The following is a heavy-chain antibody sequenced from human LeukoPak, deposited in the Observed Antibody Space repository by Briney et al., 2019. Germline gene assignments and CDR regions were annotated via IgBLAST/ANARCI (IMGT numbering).Heavy chain of an antibody. CDR3: AGVPIAAAGRYDY. CDR2: INHSGST. CDR1: GGSFSGYY. V-gene: IGHV4-34*01. Sequence: SETLSLTCAVYGGSFSGYYWSWIRQPPGKGLEWIGEINHSGSTNYNPSLKSRVTISVDTSKNQFSLKLSSVTAADTAVYYCAGVPIAAAGRYDYWGQGTLVTVSS. J-gene: IGHJ4*02. D-gene: IGHD6-13*01.